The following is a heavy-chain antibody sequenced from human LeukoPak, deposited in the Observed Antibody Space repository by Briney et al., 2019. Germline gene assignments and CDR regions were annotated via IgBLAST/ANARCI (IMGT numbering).Heavy chain of an antibody. D-gene: IGHD1-26*01. CDR3: ARDGLLNAFDI. CDR2: INPSGGST. J-gene: IGHJ3*02. V-gene: IGHV1-46*01. Sequence: ASVKVSCKASRYTFTTYYMHWVRQAPGQGLEWMGIINPSGGSTSYAQKFQGRVTMTRDMSTSTVYMELSSLRAEDTAVYYCARDGLLNAFDIWGQGTMVTVSS. CDR1: RYTFTTYY.